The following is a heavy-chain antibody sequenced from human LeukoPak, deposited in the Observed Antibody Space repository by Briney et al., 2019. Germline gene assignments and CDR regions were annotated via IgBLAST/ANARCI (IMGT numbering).Heavy chain of an antibody. J-gene: IGHJ4*02. CDR3: ARPESIAARPNAY. V-gene: IGHV3-48*01. D-gene: IGHD6-6*01. Sequence: GGSLRLSCAASGLTFSSYSMNWVRQAPGKGLEWVSYISSSSSTIYYADSVKGRFTISRDNAKNSLYLQMNSLRAEDTAVYYCARPESIAARPNAYWGQGTLVTVSS. CDR1: GLTFSSYS. CDR2: ISSSSSTI.